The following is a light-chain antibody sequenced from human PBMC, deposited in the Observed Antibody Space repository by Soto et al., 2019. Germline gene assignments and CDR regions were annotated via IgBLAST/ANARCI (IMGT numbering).Light chain of an antibody. CDR1: SNDVGGYAY. Sequence: QSVLTQPASVSGSPGQSITISCTGTSNDVGGYAYVCWYQQYPGKAPKLVISEVSNRPSGVSHRFSGSRSGNTASLTISGLQAEDEADYHCCSYTGNTTPVFGGGTKLTVL. CDR2: EVS. CDR3: CSYTGNTTPV. V-gene: IGLV2-14*01. J-gene: IGLJ3*02.